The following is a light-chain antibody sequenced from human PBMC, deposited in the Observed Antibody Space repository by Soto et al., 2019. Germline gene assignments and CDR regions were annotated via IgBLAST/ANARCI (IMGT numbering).Light chain of an antibody. V-gene: IGKV3D-20*02. Sequence: PGEIVTLSCRASQSVSSSYLTWYQQKPGQAPRLLTYDASNRATGIPARFSGSGSGTDFTLTISSLEPEDFAVYYCQQRSDWPTFGGGTKVDIK. J-gene: IGKJ4*01. CDR2: DAS. CDR3: QQRSDWPT. CDR1: QSVSSSY.